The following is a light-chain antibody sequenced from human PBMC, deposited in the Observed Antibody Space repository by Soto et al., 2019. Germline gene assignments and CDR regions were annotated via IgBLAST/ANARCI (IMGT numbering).Light chain of an antibody. V-gene: IGLV2-23*01. CDR3: CSYAGSSIFYV. Sequence: QSVLTQPASVSGSPGQSITISCTGTSSDVGNYNLVSWYQQHPGKAPKLIIYEASKRPSGISNRFSGSKSGNTASLTVSGLQAEDEADYDCCSYAGSSIFYVFGSGTKLTVL. J-gene: IGLJ1*01. CDR1: SSDVGNYNL. CDR2: EAS.